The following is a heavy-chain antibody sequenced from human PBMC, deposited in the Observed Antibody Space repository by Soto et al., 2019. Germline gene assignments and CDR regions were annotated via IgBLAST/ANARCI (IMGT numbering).Heavy chain of an antibody. V-gene: IGHV3-13*01. CDR3: ARSLRGWFDP. CDR2: IGTAGDT. Sequence: LRLSPAPSGFTFSSYDMHWVRQATVKGLEWVSAIGTAGDTYYPGSVKGRFTISRENAKNSLYLQMNSLRAGDTAVYYCARSLRGWFDPWGQGTLVTVSS. J-gene: IGHJ5*02. D-gene: IGHD3-10*01. CDR1: GFTFSSYD.